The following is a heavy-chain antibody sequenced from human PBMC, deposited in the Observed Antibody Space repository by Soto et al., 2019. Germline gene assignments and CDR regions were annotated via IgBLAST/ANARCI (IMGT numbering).Heavy chain of an antibody. V-gene: IGHV1-69*01. D-gene: IGHD3-22*01. CDR1: GGTFSRYT. J-gene: IGHJ4*02. CDR2: IIPMFGKA. Sequence: QVQLVQSETEMKKPGSSVKVSCKASGGTFSRYTLSWVRQAPGQGLEWMGGIIPMFGKANYAQKFQGRVTITADESTSTGYMELRSLISEGTAVYYCARDGTLYDGGAYYYLYWGQGTLVTVSS. CDR3: ARDGTLYDGGAYYYLY.